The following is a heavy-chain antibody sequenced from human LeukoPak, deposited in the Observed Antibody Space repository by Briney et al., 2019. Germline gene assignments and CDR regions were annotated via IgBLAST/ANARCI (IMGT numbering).Heavy chain of an antibody. CDR2: INNVGVDT. V-gene: IGHV3-23*01. Sequence: GGSLRLSCAASGFPFSSYAMSWVRQSPGKGLEWVSTINNVGVDTYCLDSVKGRFTTSRDNSKNMLYLQMSSLRAEDTAIYYCAKGWNNDNWGQGTLVTVSS. CDR1: GFPFSSYA. D-gene: IGHD1/OR15-1a*01. J-gene: IGHJ4*02. CDR3: AKGWNNDN.